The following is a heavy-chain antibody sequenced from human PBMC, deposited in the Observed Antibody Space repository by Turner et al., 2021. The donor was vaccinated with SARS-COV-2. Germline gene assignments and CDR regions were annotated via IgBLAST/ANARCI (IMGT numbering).Heavy chain of an antibody. Sequence: EVQLVESGGGLAKPGGSLSRSCAASGFTFSSYSMSWVRQAQGKGLGWVSSISSSSRYIYHADSVKGRFTISRDNAKNSLYLQMNSPRAEDTAVYYCARDSAHYYDCSGYYEDAFDIWGQGTMVTVSS. V-gene: IGHV3-21*01. D-gene: IGHD3-22*01. J-gene: IGHJ3*02. CDR3: ARDSAHYYDCSGYYEDAFDI. CDR1: GFTFSSYS. CDR2: ISSSSRYI.